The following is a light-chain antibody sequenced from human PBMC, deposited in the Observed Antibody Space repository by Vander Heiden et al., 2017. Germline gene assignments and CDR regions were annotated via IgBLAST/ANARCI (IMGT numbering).Light chain of an antibody. CDR1: SSNIGSNT. J-gene: IGLJ2*01. Sequence: QSVLTQPPSASGTPGQRVTISCSGSSSNIGSNTVNWYQQLPGTAPKLLIYSNYQRPSGVPDRFSGSKSGTSASLAISGLQSEDEAEYYCATWDDSLNGVVFGGGTKLT. CDR3: ATWDDSLNGVV. V-gene: IGLV1-44*01. CDR2: SNY.